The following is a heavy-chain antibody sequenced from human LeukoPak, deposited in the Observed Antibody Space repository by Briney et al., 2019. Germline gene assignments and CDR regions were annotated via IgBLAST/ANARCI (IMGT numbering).Heavy chain of an antibody. V-gene: IGHV3-11*01. CDR2: ISSSGSTI. Sequence: GGSLRLSCAASGFTFSDYYMSWIRQAPGKGLEWVSYISSSGSTIYYADSVKGRFTISRDNAKNSLYLQMNSLRAEDTAVYYRASLGGSGYDWDYYYYGMDVWGQGTTVTVSS. J-gene: IGHJ6*02. CDR1: GFTFSDYY. CDR3: ASLGGSGYDWDYYYYGMDV. D-gene: IGHD5-12*01.